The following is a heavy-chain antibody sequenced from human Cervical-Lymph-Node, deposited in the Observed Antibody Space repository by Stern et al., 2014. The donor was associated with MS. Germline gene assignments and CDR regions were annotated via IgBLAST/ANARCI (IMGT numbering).Heavy chain of an antibody. CDR2: VDPEDGET. CDR3: ETDDYGAPTRKGHGMDV. Sequence: VQLVQSGAEVKKPGATVKISCKVSGYTFTDYYMHWVQQAPGKGLEWMGLVDPEDGETIYAEKFQGRVTITADTHTDTAYMELSSLRSEDKAVYYCETDDYGAPTRKGHGMDVWGQGTTVTVSS. CDR1: GYTFTDYY. D-gene: IGHD4-17*01. V-gene: IGHV1-69-2*01. J-gene: IGHJ6*02.